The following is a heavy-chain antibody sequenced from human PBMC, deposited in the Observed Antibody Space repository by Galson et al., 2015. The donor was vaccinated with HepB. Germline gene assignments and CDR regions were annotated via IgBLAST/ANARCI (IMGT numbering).Heavy chain of an antibody. D-gene: IGHD3-22*01. V-gene: IGHV1-24*01. CDR2: FDPEDGET. CDR1: GYTLTELS. Sequence: SVKVSCKVSGYTLTELSMHWVRQAPGKGLEWMGGFDPEDGETIYAQKFQGRVTMTEDTSTDTAYMELSSLRSEDTAVYYCATSRYYYDSSVVSGWYFDLWGRGTLVTVSS. CDR3: ATSRYYYDSSVVSGWYFDL. J-gene: IGHJ2*01.